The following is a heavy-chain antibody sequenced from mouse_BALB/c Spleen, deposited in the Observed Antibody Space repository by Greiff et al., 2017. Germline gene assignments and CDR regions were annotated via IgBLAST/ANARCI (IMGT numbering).Heavy chain of an antibody. CDR3: ARGKYTYAMDY. J-gene: IGHJ4*01. D-gene: IGHD2-1*01. V-gene: IGHV1-54*01. CDR1: GYAFTNYL. Sequence: QVQLQQSGAELVRPGTSVKVSCKASGYAFTNYLIEWVKQRPGQGLEWIGAINPGSGGTNYNEKFKGKATLTEDKSSSTAYMQLSSLTADDSAVLIGARGKYTYAMDYWGQGTSVTVSS. CDR2: INPGSGGT.